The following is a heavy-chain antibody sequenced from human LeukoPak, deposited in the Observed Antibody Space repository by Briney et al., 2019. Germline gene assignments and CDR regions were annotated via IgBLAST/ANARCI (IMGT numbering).Heavy chain of an antibody. CDR3: ARYCTGRCYSGVDH. CDR2: STGGTT. CDR1: GFTFSSYY. J-gene: IGHJ4*02. V-gene: IGHV3-23*01. D-gene: IGHD2-8*02. Sequence: GGSLRLSCAASGFTFSSYYMTCVRQAPGKGLEWVSTSTGGTTYCADSVRGRFTISRDNSKNTLYLQMNSLRAEDTAVYYCARYCTGRCYSGVDHWGQGTLVTVSS.